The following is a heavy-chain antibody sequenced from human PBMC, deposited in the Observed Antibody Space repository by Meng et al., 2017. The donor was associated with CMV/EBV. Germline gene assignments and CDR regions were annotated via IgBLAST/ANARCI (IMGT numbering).Heavy chain of an antibody. CDR2: INPSGGST. V-gene: IGHV1-46*01. CDR1: GYTFTSYY. Sequence: ASVKVSCKASGYTFTSYYMHWVRQAPGQGLEWMGIINPSGGSTSYAQKFQGRVTMTRDMSTSTVYMELSSLRSEDTAVYYCARDRIVVVPGMDVWGQGTTVTVSS. J-gene: IGHJ6*02. CDR3: ARDRIVVVPGMDV. D-gene: IGHD2-2*01.